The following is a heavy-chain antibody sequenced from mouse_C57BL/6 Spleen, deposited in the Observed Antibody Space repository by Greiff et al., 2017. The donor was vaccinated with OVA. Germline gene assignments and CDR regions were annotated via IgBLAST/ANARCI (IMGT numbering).Heavy chain of an antibody. D-gene: IGHD2-4*01. Sequence: QVQLQQPGAELVKPGASVKLSCKASGYTFTSYWMHWVKQRPGQGLEWIGMIHPNSGSTNYNEKFKSKATLTVDKSSSTAYMQLSSLTSEDSAVYFCARARISGLQRDSGAGTPLTVSS. V-gene: IGHV1-64*01. CDR1: GYTFTSYW. J-gene: IGHJ2*01. CDR2: IHPNSGST. CDR3: ARARISGLQRD.